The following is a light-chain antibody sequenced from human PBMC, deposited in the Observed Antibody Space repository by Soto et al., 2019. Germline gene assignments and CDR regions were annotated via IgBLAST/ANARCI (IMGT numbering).Light chain of an antibody. J-gene: IGLJ3*02. V-gene: IGLV6-57*04. CDR1: SGAIASNS. CDR2: EDN. CDR3: QSYDSNTGV. Sequence: NFMLTQPHSVSESPGKTVIISCTRSSGAIASNSVQWYQQRPGSAPSTVIYEDNQRPSGVPDRFSGSTDCSSNSASLTISGLQTEDEADYCWQSYDSNTGVFGGGTQLTVL.